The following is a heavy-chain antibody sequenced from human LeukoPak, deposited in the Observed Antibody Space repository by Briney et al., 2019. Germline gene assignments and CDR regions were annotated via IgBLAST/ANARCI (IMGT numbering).Heavy chain of an antibody. V-gene: IGHV4-59*01. D-gene: IGHD6-6*01. Sequence: SETLSLTCTVSGGSISSYYWSWIRQPAGKGLEWIGYIYYSGSTYYNPSLKSRVTISGDTSKNQFSLKLSSVTAADTAVYYCARVIGASRPGRHWFDPWGQGTLVTVSS. CDR3: ARVIGASRPGRHWFDP. J-gene: IGHJ5*02. CDR2: IYYSGST. CDR1: GGSISSYY.